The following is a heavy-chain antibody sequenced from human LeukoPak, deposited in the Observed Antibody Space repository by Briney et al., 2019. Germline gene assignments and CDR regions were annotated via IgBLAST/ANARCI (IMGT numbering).Heavy chain of an antibody. J-gene: IGHJ4*02. CDR1: GFTFSDYY. CDR2: ISSSSSYT. CDR3: AREVLGDGWYFDY. Sequence: PGGSLRLSCAASGFTFSDYYMSWIRQAPGKGLEWVSYISSSSSYTNYADSVKGRFTISRDNAKNSLYLQTNSLRAEDTAVYYCAREVLGDGWYFDYWGQGTLVTVSS. D-gene: IGHD6-19*01. V-gene: IGHV3-11*06.